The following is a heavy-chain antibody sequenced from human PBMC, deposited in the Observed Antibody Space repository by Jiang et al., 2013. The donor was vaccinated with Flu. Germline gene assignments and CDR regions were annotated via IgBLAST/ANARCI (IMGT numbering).Heavy chain of an antibody. D-gene: IGHD3-10*01. CDR1: GGSISSSNW. V-gene: IGHV4-4*02. Sequence: GSGLVKPSGTLSLTCAVSGGSISSSNWWSWVRQPPGKGLEWIGEIYHSGSTNYNPSLKSRVTISVDKSKNQFSLKLSSVTAADTAVYYCARLWFGELLALDYWGQGTLVTVSS. CDR2: IYHSGST. CDR3: ARLWFGELLALDY. J-gene: IGHJ4*02.